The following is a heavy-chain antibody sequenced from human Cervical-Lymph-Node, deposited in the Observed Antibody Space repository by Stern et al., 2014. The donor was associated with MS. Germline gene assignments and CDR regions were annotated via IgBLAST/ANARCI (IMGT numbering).Heavy chain of an antibody. Sequence: VQLVESGGGLVKPGGSLRLSCAASGFTFSDYYMSWIRQAPGKGLEWVSYISSIGSTKYYADSVQGRFTISGDKSKNSLYLQMNSLRAEDTAVYYCARDSPSWGWCFDYWGQGTLVTVSS. CDR2: ISSIGSTK. V-gene: IGHV3-11*01. CDR3: ARDSPSWGWCFDY. D-gene: IGHD6-19*01. J-gene: IGHJ4*02. CDR1: GFTFSDYY.